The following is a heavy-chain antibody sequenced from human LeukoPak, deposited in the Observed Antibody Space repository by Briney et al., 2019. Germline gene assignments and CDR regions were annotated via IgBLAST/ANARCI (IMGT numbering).Heavy chain of an antibody. Sequence: GGSLRLSCAASGFTFSSYWMSWVRQAPGKGLEWVANIKQDGSEKYYVDSVKGRFTISRDNAKNSLYLQTNSLRAEDTAVYYCARERSCSSTSCYALDYWGQGTLVTVSS. CDR1: GFTFSSYW. CDR3: ARERSCSSTSCYALDY. D-gene: IGHD2-2*01. CDR2: IKQDGSEK. J-gene: IGHJ4*02. V-gene: IGHV3-7*03.